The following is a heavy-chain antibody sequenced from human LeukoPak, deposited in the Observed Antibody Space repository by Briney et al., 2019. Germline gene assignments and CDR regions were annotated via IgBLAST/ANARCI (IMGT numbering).Heavy chain of an antibody. D-gene: IGHD1-26*01. V-gene: IGHV3-74*01. Sequence: GGSLRLSCTASGFSFSGHWMHWARQLPGKGLVWVSRISPTGSTTSYADSVKGRFTVSRDNAKNTLYLQVNNLRAEDTAVYYCAKDGGPSSSGSQFFNYWGQGALVTVSS. CDR1: GFSFSGHW. CDR3: AKDGGPSSSGSQFFNY. CDR2: ISPTGSTT. J-gene: IGHJ4*02.